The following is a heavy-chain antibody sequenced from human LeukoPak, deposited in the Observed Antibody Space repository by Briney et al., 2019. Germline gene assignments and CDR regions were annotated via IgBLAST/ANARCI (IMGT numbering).Heavy chain of an antibody. CDR1: GYTFTTYY. J-gene: IGHJ4*02. CDR2: INPSGGDT. D-gene: IGHD3-22*01. Sequence: ASVKVSCKASGYTFTTYYIHWVRQAPGQGLEWVGIINPSGGDTKYAQMFQGRVTLIRDTSTSTVSMELSSLRSEDTAVYYCARGSFAGTGGYYASNPFFDYWGQGTLVTVSS. CDR3: ARGSFAGTGGYYASNPFFDY. V-gene: IGHV1-46*01.